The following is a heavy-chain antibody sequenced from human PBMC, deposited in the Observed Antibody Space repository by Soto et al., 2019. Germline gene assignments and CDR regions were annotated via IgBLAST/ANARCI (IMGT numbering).Heavy chain of an antibody. CDR3: ARHRARTVTPDY. V-gene: IGHV4-59*08. Sequence: PSATLSLTCTVSGGSISSYYWSWIRQPPGKGLEWIGYIYYSGSTNYNPSLKSRVTISVDTSKNQFSPKLSSVTAADTAVYYCARHRARTVTPDYWGQGTLVTVSS. CDR1: GGSISSYY. D-gene: IGHD4-17*01. CDR2: IYYSGST. J-gene: IGHJ4*02.